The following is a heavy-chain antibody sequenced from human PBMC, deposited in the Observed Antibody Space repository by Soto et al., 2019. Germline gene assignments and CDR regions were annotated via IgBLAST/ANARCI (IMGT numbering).Heavy chain of an antibody. CDR3: TKESNYHYSNSKWCFDC. V-gene: IGHV3-30*18. CDR2: ISNDGSTE. CDR1: GFTFSSFA. J-gene: IGHJ4*02. Sequence: QVQLVESGGGVVQPGRSLRLSCAASGFTFSSFAMHWVRQAPGKGLEWVAVISNDGSTEYFADSVKGRFTISRDNSKNTLYLQMDSLRAEDTAVYYCTKESNYHYSNSKWCFDCWGQGTLVIVSS. D-gene: IGHD2-15*01.